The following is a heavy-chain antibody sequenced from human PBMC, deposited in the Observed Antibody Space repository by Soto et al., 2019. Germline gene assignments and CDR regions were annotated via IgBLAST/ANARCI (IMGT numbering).Heavy chain of an antibody. CDR3: ARAFFYGGTSHSFAAFDF. Sequence: QVQLVQSGPEVKKPGASVKVSCLASGSTFSGSVFTWVRQAPGQGLEGMGWINADIGNTDYAQKFQARGTMTIDTSTSTAYMELTSLRPDNTAVYYCARAFFYGGTSHSFAAFDFWGQGTTVTVSS. D-gene: IGHD3-10*01. CDR1: GSTFSGSV. J-gene: IGHJ3*01. V-gene: IGHV1-18*01. CDR2: INADIGNT.